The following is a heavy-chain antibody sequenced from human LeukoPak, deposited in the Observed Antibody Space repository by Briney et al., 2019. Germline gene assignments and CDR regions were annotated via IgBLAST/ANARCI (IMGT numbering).Heavy chain of an antibody. V-gene: IGHV3-15*01. CDR2: IKSKSDGGTI. Sequence: GGSLRLSSVDSVFTSRDAWMSWVRQALGKGAERVCRIKSKSDGGTIDYAAPVKGRFTISRDDSRNTLYLQMNSLKTEDTAVYYCTTRRQDGWWGQGTLVTVS. CDR3: TTRRQDGW. J-gene: IGHJ4*02. CDR1: VFTSRDAW. D-gene: IGHD2-15*01.